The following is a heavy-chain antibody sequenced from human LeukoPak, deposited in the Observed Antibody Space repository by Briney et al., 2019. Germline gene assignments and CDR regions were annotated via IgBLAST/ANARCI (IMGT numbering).Heavy chain of an antibody. CDR1: GFTFSSYT. V-gene: IGHV3-23*01. D-gene: IGHD3-3*01. Sequence: GVSLRLSCAASGFTFSSYTMSWVRQAPGKGLEWVSYISSSSSTIYYAGSVKGRFTISRDNSKNTLFLQMNSLRAEDTAPYYCAKSVAIYFYYGLDVWGQGTTVTVSS. J-gene: IGHJ6*02. CDR2: ISSSSSTI. CDR3: AKSVAIYFYYGLDV.